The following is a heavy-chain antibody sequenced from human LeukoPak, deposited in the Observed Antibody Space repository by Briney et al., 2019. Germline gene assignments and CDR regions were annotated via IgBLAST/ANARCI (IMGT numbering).Heavy chain of an antibody. V-gene: IGHV4-59*01. CDR1: GGSISSYY. CDR3: ARSPGYSSGWYDLRGMGPRYYYGMDV. CDR2: IYYSGST. J-gene: IGHJ6*02. D-gene: IGHD6-19*01. Sequence: SETLSLTCTVSGGSISSYYWSWIRQPPGKGLEWIGYIYYSGSTNYNPSLKSRVTISVDTSKNQISLKLSSVTAADTAVYYCARSPGYSSGWYDLRGMGPRYYYGMDVWGQGTTVTVSS.